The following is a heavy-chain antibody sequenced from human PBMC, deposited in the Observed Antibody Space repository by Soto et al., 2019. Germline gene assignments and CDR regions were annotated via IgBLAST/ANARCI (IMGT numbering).Heavy chain of an antibody. CDR2: IYYSGST. Sequence: SETLSLTCTVSRGSISSSTFYWVWIRQPPGKGLEWIGSIYYSGSTYYNPPLKSRVTISVDTSKNQFSLKLTSVTAADTAVYYCARDLAVAGPEGYWGQGTLVTVSS. D-gene: IGHD6-19*01. J-gene: IGHJ4*02. CDR1: RGSISSSTFY. CDR3: ARDLAVAGPEGY. V-gene: IGHV4-39*02.